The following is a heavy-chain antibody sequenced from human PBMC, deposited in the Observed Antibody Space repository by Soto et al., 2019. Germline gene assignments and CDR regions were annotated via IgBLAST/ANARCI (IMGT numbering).Heavy chain of an antibody. Sequence: PGGSLRLSCAASGFTFSSYGMHWVRQAPGKGLEWVAVISYDGSNKYYADSVKGRFTISRDNSKNTLYLQMNSLRAEDTAVYYCAKVHIPILPGPLYYYYGMAVWGQRTTVTVPS. CDR2: ISYDGSNK. J-gene: IGHJ6*02. D-gene: IGHD3-9*01. V-gene: IGHV3-30*18. CDR1: GFTFSSYG. CDR3: AKVHIPILPGPLYYYYGMAV.